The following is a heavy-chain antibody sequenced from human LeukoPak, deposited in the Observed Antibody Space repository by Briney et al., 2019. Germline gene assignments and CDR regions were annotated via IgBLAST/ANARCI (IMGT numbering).Heavy chain of an antibody. J-gene: IGHJ4*02. CDR3: AGEGHYYDSTGYYYGGEDY. Sequence: SETLSLTCTVSGGSITTYYWSWIRQPAGKGLEWIGRIYTRGSTNYNPSLKSRVTMSVDTSKNQLSLKLSSVTAADTAVYYCAGEGHYYDSTGYYYGGEDYWGQGTLVTVSS. V-gene: IGHV4-4*07. CDR1: GGSITTYY. D-gene: IGHD3-22*01. CDR2: IYTRGST.